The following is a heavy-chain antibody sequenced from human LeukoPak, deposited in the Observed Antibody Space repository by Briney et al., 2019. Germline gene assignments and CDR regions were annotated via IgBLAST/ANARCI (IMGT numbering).Heavy chain of an antibody. J-gene: IGHJ4*02. Sequence: PGGSLRLSCAASGFTFSDYYMSWIRQAPGKGLEWVSYISSSGTTIYYADSVKGRFTISRDNAKNSLYLQMNSLRAEDTAVYYCARRAGAYSHPYDYWGQGTLVTVSS. CDR3: ARRAGAYSHPYDY. D-gene: IGHD4/OR15-4a*01. CDR1: GFTFSDYY. CDR2: ISSSGTTI. V-gene: IGHV3-11*01.